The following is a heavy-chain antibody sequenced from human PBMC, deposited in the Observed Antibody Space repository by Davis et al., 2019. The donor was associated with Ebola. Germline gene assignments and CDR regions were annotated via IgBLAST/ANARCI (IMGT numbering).Heavy chain of an antibody. Sequence: PGGSLRLSCAASGLTFSNYIMNWVRQAPGKGLEWVSSINSRNSVNYADSVKGRFTISRDNIGNSLYLQMSSLRAEDTAVYFCFGLVVMGPYYFDYWGHRTQVTVSS. CDR2: INSRNSV. D-gene: IGHD3/OR15-3a*01. J-gene: IGHJ4*01. CDR3: FGLVVMGPYYFDY. CDR1: GLTFSNYI. V-gene: IGHV3-69-1*01.